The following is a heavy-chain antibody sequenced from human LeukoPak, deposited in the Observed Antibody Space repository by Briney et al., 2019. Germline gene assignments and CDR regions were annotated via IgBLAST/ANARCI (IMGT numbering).Heavy chain of an antibody. CDR3: ARDRSLGIIDY. Sequence: SETLSLTCIVSGDSISSYCWSWIRQPPGKGLEWIGYIYYSGSTNYNPPLKSRVTISIDASKNHFSLKLSSVTAADTAVYYCARDRSLGIIDYWGQGTLVTVSS. D-gene: IGHD3-16*01. CDR2: IYYSGST. J-gene: IGHJ4*02. CDR1: GDSISSYC. V-gene: IGHV4-59*01.